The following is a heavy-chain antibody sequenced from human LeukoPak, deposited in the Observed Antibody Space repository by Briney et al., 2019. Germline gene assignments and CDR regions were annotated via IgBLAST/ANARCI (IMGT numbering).Heavy chain of an antibody. CDR3: ARGPYSYDSSGAFDI. J-gene: IGHJ3*02. D-gene: IGHD3-22*01. CDR1: GGSISSTNYY. CDR2: IYYSGST. Sequence: SETLSLTCTVSGGSISSTNYYWGWIRQPPGKGLEWIGSIYYSGSTYYNPSLKSRVTISVDTSKNQFSLKLSSVTAADTAVYFCARGPYSYDSSGAFDIWGQGTMVTVSS. V-gene: IGHV4-39*07.